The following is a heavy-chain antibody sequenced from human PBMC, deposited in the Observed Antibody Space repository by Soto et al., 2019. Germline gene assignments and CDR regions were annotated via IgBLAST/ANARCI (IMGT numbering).Heavy chain of an antibody. D-gene: IGHD6-13*01. Sequence: QVQLVQSGAEVREPGSSVKVSCKASGGTFSSYRINWVRQAPGQGLEWVGGIVPIYRTADYAQKFQGRVSTTADESARTTYLELSSLKSQDTAVYYCARDSGATLSSSWGQGTLVTVSS. CDR1: GGTFSSYR. CDR2: IVPIYRTA. CDR3: ARDSGATLSSS. V-gene: IGHV1-69*01. J-gene: IGHJ4*02.